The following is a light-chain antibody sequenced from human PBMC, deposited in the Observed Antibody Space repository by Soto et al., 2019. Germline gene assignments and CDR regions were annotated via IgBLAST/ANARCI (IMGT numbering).Light chain of an antibody. Sequence: EIVLTQSPATLSLSPGERATLSCRASQSVSSYLAWYQQKPGQAPRLLIHSASSRATGIPDRFSASGTGTDFTLTISSLEPEDLAVYYCQQRGNRPPWTFGQGTKVDIK. CDR2: SAS. J-gene: IGKJ1*01. V-gene: IGKV3-11*01. CDR1: QSVSSY. CDR3: QQRGNRPPWT.